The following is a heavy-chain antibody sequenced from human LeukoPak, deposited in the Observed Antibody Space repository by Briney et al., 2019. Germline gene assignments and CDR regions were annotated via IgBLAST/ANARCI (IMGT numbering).Heavy chain of an antibody. V-gene: IGHV4-34*09. D-gene: IGHD6-13*01. J-gene: IGHJ5*02. CDR1: GGSFSGYY. CDR2: INHSGST. Sequence: SETLSLTCAVYGGSFSGYYWSWIRQPPGKGLEWIGEINHSGSTSYNPSLKSRVTISVDTSKNQFSLKLSSVTAADTAVYYCARRISLYIAAADSTWFDPWGQGTLVTVSS. CDR3: ARRISLYIAAADSTWFDP.